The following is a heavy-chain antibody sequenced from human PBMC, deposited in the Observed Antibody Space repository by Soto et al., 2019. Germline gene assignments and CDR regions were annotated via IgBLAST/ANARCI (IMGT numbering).Heavy chain of an antibody. CDR3: TREPTTNLNTAMVLVNWFDP. J-gene: IGHJ5*02. CDR2: IRSKAYGGTT. Sequence: GGSLRLSCTASGFTFGDYAMSWFRQAPGKGLEWVGFIRSKAYGGTTEYAASVKGRFTISRDDSKSIAYLQMNSLKTEDTAVYYCTREPTTNLNTAMVLVNWFDPWGQGTLVTVSS. CDR1: GFTFGDYA. V-gene: IGHV3-49*03. D-gene: IGHD5-18*01.